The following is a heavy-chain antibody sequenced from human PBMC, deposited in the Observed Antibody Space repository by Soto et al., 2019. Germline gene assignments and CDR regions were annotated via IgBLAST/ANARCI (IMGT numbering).Heavy chain of an antibody. J-gene: IGHJ4*02. D-gene: IGHD1-1*01. CDR2: ISHGGST. Sequence: SETLSLTCTVSGGSINDYLWSWIRQPPGKGLEWIGYISHGGSTDYSPSLKSRVTISLDTSKSQFSLKLNSVTAADTAVYYCARHQGGTTYDYWGQGTLVTVSS. CDR1: GGSINDYL. CDR3: ARHQGGTTYDY. V-gene: IGHV4-59*08.